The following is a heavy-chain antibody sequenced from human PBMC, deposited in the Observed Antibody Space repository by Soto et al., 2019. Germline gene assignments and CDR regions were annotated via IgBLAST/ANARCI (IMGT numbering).Heavy chain of an antibody. J-gene: IGHJ4*02. CDR2: MYSGGGT. CDR1: GFSVNNY. D-gene: IGHD1-20*01. CDR3: ASAPSAVYDY. V-gene: IGHV3-53*01. Sequence: GGSLRLSCAASGFSVNNYMSWVRQAPGKGLKWVSVMYSGGGTRYTDSVKGRFTISRDNSKNTLYLQMNSLRGEDTALYYCASAPSAVYDYWGQGPLVTVSS.